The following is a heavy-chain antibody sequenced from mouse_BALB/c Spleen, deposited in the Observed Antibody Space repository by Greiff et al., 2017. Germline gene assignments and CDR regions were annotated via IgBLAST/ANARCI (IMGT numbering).Heavy chain of an antibody. V-gene: IGHV3-2*02. Sequence: EVKLQESGPGLVKPSQSLSLTCTVTGYSITSDYAWNWIRQFPGNKLEWMGYISYSGSTSYNPSLKSRISITRDTSKNQFFLQLNSVTTEDTATYYCARREYDGFDYWGQGTTLTVSS. CDR1: GYSITSDYA. CDR2: ISYSGST. J-gene: IGHJ2*01. CDR3: ARREYDGFDY. D-gene: IGHD2-14*01.